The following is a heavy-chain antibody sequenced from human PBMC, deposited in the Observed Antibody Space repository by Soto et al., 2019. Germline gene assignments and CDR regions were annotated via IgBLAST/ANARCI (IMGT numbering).Heavy chain of an antibody. V-gene: IGHV3-15*07. Sequence: EVQLVESGGGLETPGGSLTLSCAASGFSFSPAWMNWVRQAPGKGLEWVGLIKSKGGGGTADYAAPVKGRFIISRDDSQNTIYLQMNSLKPEDTALYYCIWQQDFYYGRAVWGQGTTVIVSS. CDR2: IKSKGGGGTA. CDR1: GFSFSPAW. CDR3: IWQQDFYYGRAV. D-gene: IGHD6-13*01. J-gene: IGHJ6*02.